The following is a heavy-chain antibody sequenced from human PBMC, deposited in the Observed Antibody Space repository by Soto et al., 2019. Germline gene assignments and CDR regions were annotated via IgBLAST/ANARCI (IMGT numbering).Heavy chain of an antibody. V-gene: IGHV4-61*01. CDR1: GVSVSSGSFY. CDR3: ARGATVTQFDY. J-gene: IGHJ4*02. D-gene: IGHD4-17*01. CDR2: GSYSGTT. Sequence: PSETLSLTCTVSGVSVSSGSFYWAWIRQPPGKGLEWIGFGSYSGTTNYKPSLKSRVTISADTSRSQISLKVSSLTAADTAVYYCARGATVTQFDYWGRGTLVTVSS.